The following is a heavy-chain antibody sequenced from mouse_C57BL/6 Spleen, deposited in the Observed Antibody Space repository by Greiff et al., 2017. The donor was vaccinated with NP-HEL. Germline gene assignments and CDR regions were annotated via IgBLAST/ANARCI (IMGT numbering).Heavy chain of an antibody. D-gene: IGHD2-10*02. V-gene: IGHV1-55*01. CDR1: GYTFTSYW. CDR2: IYPGSGST. J-gene: IGHJ2*01. Sequence: QVQLQQPGAELVKPGASVKMSCKASGYTFTSYWITWVKQRPGQGLEWIGDIYPGSGSTNYTEKFQGKAPLTVDTSSSPAYMQLSSLTSEDSAVFYRAVLVALRGGYYFDYWGQGTTLTVSA. CDR3: AVLVALRGGYYFDY.